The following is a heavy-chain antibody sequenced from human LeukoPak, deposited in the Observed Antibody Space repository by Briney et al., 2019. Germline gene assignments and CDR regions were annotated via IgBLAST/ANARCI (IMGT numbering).Heavy chain of an antibody. CDR1: GGSISSGDYY. Sequence: SETLSLTCTVSGGSISSGDYYWSWIRQPPGKGLEWIGYIYYTGSANYNPSLKSRVTMSVDTSKNQFSLKLSSVTAADTAVYYCARQRADRIFGVVMGFGLDYWGRGTLVTVSS. CDR2: IYYTGSA. V-gene: IGHV4-61*08. J-gene: IGHJ4*02. D-gene: IGHD3-3*02. CDR3: ARQRADRIFGVVMGFGLDY.